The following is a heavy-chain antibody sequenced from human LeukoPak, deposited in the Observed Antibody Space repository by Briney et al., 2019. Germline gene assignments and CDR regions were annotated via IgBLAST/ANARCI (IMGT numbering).Heavy chain of an antibody. D-gene: IGHD6-13*01. J-gene: IGHJ4*02. Sequence: SETLSLTCTVSGGSISSYYWSCIRQPPGKGLEWIGDIYYSGSTNYNPSLKSRVTISVDTSKNQFSLKLSSVTAADTAVYYCARSEYSSSWYEMTLFDYWGQGTLVTVSS. CDR3: ARSEYSSSWYEMTLFDY. CDR2: IYYSGST. V-gene: IGHV4-59*01. CDR1: GGSISSYY.